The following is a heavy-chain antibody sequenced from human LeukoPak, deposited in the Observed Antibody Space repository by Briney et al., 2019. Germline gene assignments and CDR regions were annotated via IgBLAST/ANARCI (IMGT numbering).Heavy chain of an antibody. Sequence: GGSLRLSCAASGFTFSSYEMNWVRQAPGKGLEWVSYISSSGSTIYYADSVKGRFTISRDNAKNSLYLQMNSLRAEDTAVYYCARDVPYSSSWYEKYYFDYWGQGTLVTVSS. CDR2: ISSSGSTI. D-gene: IGHD6-13*01. V-gene: IGHV3-48*03. J-gene: IGHJ4*02. CDR1: GFTFSSYE. CDR3: ARDVPYSSSWYEKYYFDY.